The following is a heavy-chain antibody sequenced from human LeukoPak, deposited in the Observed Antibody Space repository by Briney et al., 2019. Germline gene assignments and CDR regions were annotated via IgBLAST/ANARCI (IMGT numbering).Heavy chain of an antibody. Sequence: GGSLRLSCAASEFSVGSNYMTWVRQAPGKGLEWVSLMYSGGSTHYADSVKGRFTISRDNSKNTLYLQMNSLRVEDTAVYYCAELGITMIGGVWGKGTTVTISS. D-gene: IGHD3-10*02. CDR2: MYSGGST. CDR3: AELGITMIGGV. J-gene: IGHJ6*04. V-gene: IGHV3-66*01. CDR1: EFSVGSNY.